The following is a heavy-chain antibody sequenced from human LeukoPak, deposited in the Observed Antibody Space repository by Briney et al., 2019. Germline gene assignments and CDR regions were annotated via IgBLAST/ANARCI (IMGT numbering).Heavy chain of an antibody. J-gene: IGHJ4*02. CDR2: IYYSGST. V-gene: IGHV4-59*12. CDR1: GGSISSYY. CDR3: ARDPRYSSGWPVDY. Sequence: SETLSLTCTVSGGSISSYYLSWIRQPPGKGLEWIGYIYYSGSTNYNASLKSRVTISRDTAKNHFSLRLSSVTAADTAVYYCARDPRYSSGWPVDYWGQGTLVTVSS. D-gene: IGHD6-19*01.